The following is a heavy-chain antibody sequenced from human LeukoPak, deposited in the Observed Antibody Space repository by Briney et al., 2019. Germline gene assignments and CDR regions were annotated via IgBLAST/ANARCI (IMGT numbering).Heavy chain of an antibody. V-gene: IGHV1-3*01. CDR3: ARVPTNYYDSSGYYLNY. J-gene: IGHJ4*02. Sequence: ASVKVSCKASGYTFTSYAMHWVRQAPGQRLEWMGWINAGNGNTKYSQKFQGRVTITRDTSASTAYMELSSLRSEDTAVYYCARVPTNYYDSSGYYLNYWGQGTLVTVSS. D-gene: IGHD3-22*01. CDR2: INAGNGNT. CDR1: GYTFTSYA.